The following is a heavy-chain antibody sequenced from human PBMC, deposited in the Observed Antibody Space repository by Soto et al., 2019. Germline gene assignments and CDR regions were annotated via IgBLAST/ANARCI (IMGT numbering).Heavy chain of an antibody. CDR3: ARAPYCTGGSCSSRVPDY. CDR1: GFTFSGYW. D-gene: IGHD2-15*01. Sequence: VGSLRLSCAASGFTFSGYWMSWVRQAPGKGLEWVANIKRDGSEVYYVDSVKGRFTISRDNAKDSLYLQMNSLRAEDTAIYYCARAPYCTGGSCSSRVPDYRGQGTLVTVSS. CDR2: IKRDGSEV. V-gene: IGHV3-7*03. J-gene: IGHJ4*02.